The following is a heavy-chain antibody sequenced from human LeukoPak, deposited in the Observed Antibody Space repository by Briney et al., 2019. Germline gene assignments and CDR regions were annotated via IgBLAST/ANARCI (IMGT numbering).Heavy chain of an antibody. CDR2: ISYGGNP. CDR1: GGSISSFNYH. V-gene: IGHV4-39*02. Sequence: SSETLSLTCSVSGGSISSFNYHWGWIRQPPGKGLEWIASISYGGNPNHNPSLKSRVTISVDTSKNQISLQLRSVTAADTAVYYCARDRIKQQRTHSQTFDYWGQGTLVTVSS. J-gene: IGHJ4*02. D-gene: IGHD6-13*01. CDR3: ARDRIKQQRTHSQTFDY.